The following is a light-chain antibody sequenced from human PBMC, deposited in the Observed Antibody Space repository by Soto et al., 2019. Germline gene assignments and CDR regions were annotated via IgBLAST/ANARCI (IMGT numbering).Light chain of an antibody. CDR2: GAS. CDR1: QSVSSSY. CDR3: QQYAGT. J-gene: IGKJ4*01. Sequence: EIVLTQSPGTLSLSPGERATLSCRASQSVSSSYLAWYQQKPGQAPRLLIYGASSRATGIPDRFSGSGSGTDFTLNISRLEPEDFAVYYCQQYAGTFGGGTKVEIK. V-gene: IGKV3-20*01.